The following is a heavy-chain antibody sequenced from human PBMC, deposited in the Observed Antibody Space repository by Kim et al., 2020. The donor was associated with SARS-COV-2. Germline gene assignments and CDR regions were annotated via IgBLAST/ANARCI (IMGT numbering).Heavy chain of an antibody. V-gene: IGHV1-69*04. CDR2: IIPILGIA. J-gene: IGHJ6*02. D-gene: IGHD4-17*01. Sequence: SVKVSCKASGGTFSSYAISWVRQAPGQGLEWMGRIIPILGIANYAQKFQGRVTITADKSTSTAYMELSSLRSEDTAVYYCARPRGVTTRKSQDYYYYYGMDVWGQGTTITVSS. CDR1: GGTFSSYA. CDR3: ARPRGVTTRKSQDYYYYYGMDV.